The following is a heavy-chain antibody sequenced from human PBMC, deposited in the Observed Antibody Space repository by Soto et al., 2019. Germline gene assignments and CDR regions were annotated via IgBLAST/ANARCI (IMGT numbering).Heavy chain of an antibody. CDR2: ISTNGGST. CDR3: ARRYYDSSGYYNWFDP. J-gene: IGHJ5*02. V-gene: IGHV3-64*01. CDR1: GFTFSSYA. D-gene: IGHD3-22*01. Sequence: GGSLRLSCAASGFTFSSYAMHWVRQAPGKGLEYVSAISTNGGSTYYANSVKGRFTISRDNSKNTPYLQMGSLRAEDMAVYYCARRYYDSSGYYNWFDPWGQGTLVTVPQ.